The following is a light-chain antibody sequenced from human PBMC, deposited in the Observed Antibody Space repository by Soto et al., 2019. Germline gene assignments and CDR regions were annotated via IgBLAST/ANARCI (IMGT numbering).Light chain of an antibody. CDR2: EVS. CDR1: SSDVGGYNY. Sequence: QSVLTQPASVSGSPGQSITISCTGSSSDVGGYNYVSWYQQHPGKAPKFIIYEVSNRPSGVSSRFSGSKSGNTASLTISGRQAEDEADYYCSSYSSSGTLVLFGGGTKLTVL. CDR3: SSYSSSGTLVL. V-gene: IGLV2-14*01. J-gene: IGLJ3*02.